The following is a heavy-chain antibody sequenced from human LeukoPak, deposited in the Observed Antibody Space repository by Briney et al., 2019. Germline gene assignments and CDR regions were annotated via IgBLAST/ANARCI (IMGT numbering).Heavy chain of an antibody. D-gene: IGHD3-10*01. CDR2: INSDGKTT. CDR1: GFTFSDYS. V-gene: IGHV3-48*01. CDR3: ARGAPGYYGSGSVGQFDY. Sequence: GGSLRLSCAASGFTFSDYSMNWVRQAPGKGLEDLSYINSDGKTTWYADSVKGRFTISRDNSKNTLYLQMNSLRADDTAVYYCARGAPGYYGSGSVGQFDYWGQGTLVTVSS. J-gene: IGHJ4*02.